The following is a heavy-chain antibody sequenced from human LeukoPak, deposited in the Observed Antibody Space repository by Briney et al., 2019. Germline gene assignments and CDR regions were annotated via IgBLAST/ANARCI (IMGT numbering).Heavy chain of an antibody. V-gene: IGHV1-8*01. J-gene: IGHJ4*02. Sequence: ASVKVSCKASGYTFTTYDINWVRQATGQGLEWMGWMNPNSGNTGYAQKFQGRVTMSRNTSISTAYMELSSLRSDDTVVYYCARGRGFGTMVIYYWGQGTLVTVSS. CDR1: GYTFTTYD. D-gene: IGHD4/OR15-4a*01. CDR3: ARGRGFGTMVIYY. CDR2: MNPNSGNT.